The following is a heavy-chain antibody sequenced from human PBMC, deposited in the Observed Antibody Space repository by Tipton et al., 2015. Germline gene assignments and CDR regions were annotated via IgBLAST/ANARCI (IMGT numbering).Heavy chain of an antibody. J-gene: IGHJ4*02. V-gene: IGHV4-31*03. CDR2: TFYTGST. Sequence: RSLRLFCTVSGGAITSDGFYWSWIRQHPGKGLEWIGYTFYTGSTYYNPSLKSRATLSVDTSKNQFSLKLSSVTAADTAVYYCARDGYNSNYFDYWGQGTLVTVSS. D-gene: IGHD5-24*01. CDR3: ARDGYNSNYFDY. CDR1: GGAITSDGFY.